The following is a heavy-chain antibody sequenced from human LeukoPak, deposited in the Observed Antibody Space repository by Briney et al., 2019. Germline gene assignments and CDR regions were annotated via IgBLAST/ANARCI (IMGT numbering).Heavy chain of an antibody. CDR2: INHSGST. J-gene: IGHJ5*02. Sequence: SETLSLTCAVYGGSFSGYYWSWIRQPPGKGLEWIGEINHSGSTNYNPSLKSRVTISVDTSKSQFSLKLSSVTAADTAVYYGARGGEQQLDNWFDPWGQGTLVTVSS. V-gene: IGHV4-34*01. D-gene: IGHD6-13*01. CDR3: ARGGEQQLDNWFDP. CDR1: GGSFSGYY.